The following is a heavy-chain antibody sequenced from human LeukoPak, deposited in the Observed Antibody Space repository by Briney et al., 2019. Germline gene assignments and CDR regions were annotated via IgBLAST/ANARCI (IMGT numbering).Heavy chain of an antibody. J-gene: IGHJ1*01. Sequence: GGSLRLSWAASGFTFSSYDMSWVRQAPGKGLEWVSSISDSGAYTYYSDSVKGRSTISRDNSKNTLYLQMNSLRAEDTAVYYCAKYFASGSYYKLPHWGQGTLVTDSS. CDR1: GFTFSSYD. D-gene: IGHD3-10*01. CDR2: ISDSGAYT. V-gene: IGHV3-23*01. CDR3: AKYFASGSYYKLPH.